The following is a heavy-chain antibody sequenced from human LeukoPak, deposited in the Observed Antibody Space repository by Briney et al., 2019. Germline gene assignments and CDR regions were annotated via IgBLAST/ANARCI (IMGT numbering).Heavy chain of an antibody. D-gene: IGHD3-22*01. CDR2: IYYSGST. CDR3: ARALYYYDSSGGGGGMDV. J-gene: IGHJ6*02. Sequence: PSETLSLTCTVSGGSISSYYWSWIRQPPGKGLEWIGYIYYSGSTNYNPSLKSRVTISVDTSKNQFSLKLSSVTAADTAVYYCARALYYYDSSGGGGGMDVWGQGTTVTVSS. CDR1: GGSISSYY. V-gene: IGHV4-59*01.